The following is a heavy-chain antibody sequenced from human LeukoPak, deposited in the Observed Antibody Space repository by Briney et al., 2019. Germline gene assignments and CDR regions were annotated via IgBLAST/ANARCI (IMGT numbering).Heavy chain of an antibody. V-gene: IGHV3-21*01. CDR3: ARRPPFHYYDSSGPNGGYFDY. J-gene: IGHJ4*02. D-gene: IGHD3-22*01. Sequence: GSLRLSCAASGFTFSSYSMNWVRQAPGKGLEWVSSISSSSSYIYYADSVKGRFTISRDNAKSSLYLQMNSLRAEDTAVYYCARRPPFHYYDSSGPNGGYFDYWGQGTLVTVSS. CDR2: ISSSSSYI. CDR1: GFTFSSYS.